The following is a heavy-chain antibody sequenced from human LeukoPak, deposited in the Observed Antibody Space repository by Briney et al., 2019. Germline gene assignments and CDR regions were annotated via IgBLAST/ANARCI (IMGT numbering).Heavy chain of an antibody. V-gene: IGHV3-23*01. Sequence: GGSLRLSCAASGFTFTNYAMSWVRQAPGKGLEWVSGMSGRGVSTYYADSVKGRFTISSDNSKNTLYLQMYSLRAEDTAIYYCAKDCNGGNCYIDYWGQGTLVTVAS. J-gene: IGHJ4*02. D-gene: IGHD2-15*01. CDR2: MSGRGVST. CDR1: GFTFTNYA. CDR3: AKDCNGGNCYIDY.